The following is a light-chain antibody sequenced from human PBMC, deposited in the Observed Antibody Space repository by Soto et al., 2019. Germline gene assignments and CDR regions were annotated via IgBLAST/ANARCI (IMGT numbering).Light chain of an antibody. CDR1: QSVSSSY. V-gene: IGKV3-20*01. CDR3: QQYGSSMYT. J-gene: IGKJ2*01. Sequence: EIVLTQSPGTLSLSPGERATLSCSSSQSVSSSYLAWYQQKPGQAPRLLIYGASSRATGIPDRFSGSGSGTDFTLTISRLEPEDFAVYYCQQYGSSMYTFGQGTKLEIQ. CDR2: GAS.